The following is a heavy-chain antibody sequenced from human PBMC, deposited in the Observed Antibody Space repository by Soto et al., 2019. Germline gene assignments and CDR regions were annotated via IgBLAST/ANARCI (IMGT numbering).Heavy chain of an antibody. CDR2: INPNSGGT. Sequence: ASVKVSCKASGYSFTGYYMDWVRQAPGQGLEWMGWINPNSGGTNYAQKFQGRVTVTRDTSISTAYMELSRLRSDDTAVYYCARDTRPTLGAFDIWGQGTMVTVSS. CDR1: GYSFTGYY. CDR3: ARDTRPTLGAFDI. J-gene: IGHJ3*02. D-gene: IGHD3-3*01. V-gene: IGHV1-2*02.